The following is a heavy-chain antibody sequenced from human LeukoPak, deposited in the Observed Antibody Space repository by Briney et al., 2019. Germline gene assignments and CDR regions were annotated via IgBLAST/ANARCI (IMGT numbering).Heavy chain of an antibody. CDR3: ARILYGSGSYYFDY. Sequence: GASVKVSCKASGYTVTTYDINWVRQATGHGLEWRGGMNPNSGNTGYAQKFKGRVTMTRNTSISTGYMELSSLTSEDTAVYYCARILYGSGSYYFDYWGQGTLVTVSS. V-gene: IGHV1-8*01. D-gene: IGHD3-10*01. CDR1: GYTVTTYD. CDR2: MNPNSGNT. J-gene: IGHJ4*02.